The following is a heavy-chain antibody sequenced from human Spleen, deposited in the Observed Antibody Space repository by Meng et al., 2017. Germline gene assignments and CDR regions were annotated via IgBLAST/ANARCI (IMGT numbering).Heavy chain of an antibody. J-gene: IGHJ4*02. Sequence: QGHLEESGPGLVKPSRTLSLTGAVSGGSISTTKWWNWVRQTPGKGLEWVGEIYHSGSTNYNPSLKSRVTMSVDKSKNQFSLKLTSVTAADTAVYYCASYNSGWPQFDSWGQGILVTVSS. V-gene: IGHV4-4*02. CDR2: IYHSGST. CDR1: GGSISTTKW. CDR3: ASYNSGWPQFDS. D-gene: IGHD6-19*01.